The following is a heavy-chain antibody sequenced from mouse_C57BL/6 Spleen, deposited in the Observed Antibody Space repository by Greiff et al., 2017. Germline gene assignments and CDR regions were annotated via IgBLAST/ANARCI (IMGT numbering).Heavy chain of an antibody. CDR3: ASDNYGCFAY. J-gene: IGHJ3*01. Sequence: VQLQQPGAELVMPGASVKLSCKASGYTFTSYWMHWVKQRPGQGLEWIGEIDPSDSYTNYNQKFKGKSTLTVDKSSSTAYMQLSSLTSEDSAVSYCASDNYGCFAYWGQGTLVTVSA. V-gene: IGHV1-69*01. CDR1: GYTFTSYW. CDR2: IDPSDSYT. D-gene: IGHD1-1*02.